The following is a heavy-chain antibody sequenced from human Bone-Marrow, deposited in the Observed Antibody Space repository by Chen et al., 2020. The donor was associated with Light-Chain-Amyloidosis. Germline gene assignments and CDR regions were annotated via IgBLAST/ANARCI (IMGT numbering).Heavy chain of an antibody. D-gene: IGHD4-4*01. J-gene: IGHJ5*02. Sequence: QVQLQESGRGLMKPSETLSLTCSVSGGSTRSSSHYWGWIRQPPRKGLEWIGSVYYSGRTYYSPSLKSRVSISIDTSKNQFTLRLTSVTAADSAVYFCARAVDYSNYGWFDPWGQGPLVTVSS. CDR2: VYYSGRT. CDR3: ARAVDYSNYGWFDP. V-gene: IGHV4-39*01. CDR1: GGSTRSSSHY.